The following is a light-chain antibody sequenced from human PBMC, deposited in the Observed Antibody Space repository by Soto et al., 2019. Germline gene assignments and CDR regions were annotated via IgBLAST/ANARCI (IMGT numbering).Light chain of an antibody. Sequence: AIQLTQSPSSLSSSVGVRVIINCRASQDVANRLNWYQQTPGKPPKLLISNVSNLENGVPSRFSGSGSGTDFTPTITSLQPEDFGTCHCQQFMSYPLTFGQGTRLDIK. J-gene: IGKJ5*01. V-gene: IGKV1-13*02. CDR3: QQFMSYPLT. CDR2: NVS. CDR1: QDVANR.